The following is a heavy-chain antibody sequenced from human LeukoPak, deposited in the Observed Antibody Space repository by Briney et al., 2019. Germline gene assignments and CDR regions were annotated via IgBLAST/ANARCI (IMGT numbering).Heavy chain of an antibody. CDR1: GFTFSSYD. CDR3: AKDRRDGYNLYYFDY. Sequence: PGGSLRLSCAASGFTFSSYDMHWVRQAPGKGLEWVAVISYDGTNKYYADSVKGRFTISRDNSKNTLYLQMNNLRAEDTAVYYCAKDRRDGYNLYYFDYWGQGTLVTVSS. V-gene: IGHV3-30*18. D-gene: IGHD5-24*01. CDR2: ISYDGTNK. J-gene: IGHJ4*02.